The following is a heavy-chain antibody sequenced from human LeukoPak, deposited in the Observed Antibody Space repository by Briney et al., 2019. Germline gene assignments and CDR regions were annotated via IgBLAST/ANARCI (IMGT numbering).Heavy chain of an antibody. CDR2: IYYSGTS. J-gene: IGHJ1*01. Sequence: PSETLSLTCNVSGDSISTSKYYWGWIRQPPGKGLEWIGSIYYSGTSYFNPSLKSRVTISMHTSKNQFSLKLTSVTAADTAVYYCARDFGSAAGTLGFQRWGQGTLVTVSS. CDR1: GDSISTSKYY. V-gene: IGHV4-39*07. CDR3: ARDFGSAAGTLGFQR. D-gene: IGHD6-13*01.